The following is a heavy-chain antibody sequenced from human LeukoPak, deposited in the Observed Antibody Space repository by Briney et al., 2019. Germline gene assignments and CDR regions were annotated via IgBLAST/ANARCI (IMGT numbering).Heavy chain of an antibody. D-gene: IGHD1-26*01. CDR1: GFTFSSYA. Sequence: TGGSLRLSCAASGFTFSSYAMSWVRQAPGKGLEWVSAFSGSGGSTYYADSVKGRFTISRDNSKNTLYLQMNSLRAEDTAVYYCAKDGSGSKTHDDAFDIWGQGTMVTVSS. V-gene: IGHV3-23*01. J-gene: IGHJ3*02. CDR3: AKDGSGSKTHDDAFDI. CDR2: FSGSGGST.